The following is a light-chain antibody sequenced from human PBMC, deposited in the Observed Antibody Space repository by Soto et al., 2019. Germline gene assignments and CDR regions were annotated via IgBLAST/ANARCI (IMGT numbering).Light chain of an antibody. V-gene: IGLV2-14*01. J-gene: IGLJ1*01. CDR2: DVS. Sequence: QSALTQPASVSGSPGQSITISCSGTNSDVGDYNLVSWYQQRPGEAPQLVIFDVSNRPSGVSDRFSGSKSGNTASLTISVLQAEDEGDYFCCSYSTDTTLYVFGSGTKV. CDR1: NSDVGDYNL. CDR3: CSYSTDTTLYV.